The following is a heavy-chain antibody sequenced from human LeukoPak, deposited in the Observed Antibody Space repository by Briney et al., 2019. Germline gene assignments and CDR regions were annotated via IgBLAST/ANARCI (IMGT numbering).Heavy chain of an antibody. CDR1: GYTFTSYD. J-gene: IGHJ5*02. CDR3: ASRINRGRPGHAGWFDP. Sequence: ASVKVSCKASGYTFTSYDINWVRQATGQGLEWMGWMNPNSGNTGYAQKFQGRVTITRNTSISTAYMELSSLRSEDTAVYYCASRINRGRPGHAGWFDPWGQGTLVTVSS. D-gene: IGHD1-14*01. CDR2: MNPNSGNT. V-gene: IGHV1-8*03.